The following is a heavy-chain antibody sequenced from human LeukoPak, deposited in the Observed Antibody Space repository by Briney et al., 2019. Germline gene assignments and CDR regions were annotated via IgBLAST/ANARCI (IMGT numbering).Heavy chain of an antibody. D-gene: IGHD6-13*01. V-gene: IGHV4-34*01. CDR1: GESFSDFY. CDR2: INHSGST. J-gene: IGHJ5*02. CDR3: ARGLRDSSGWWGWFDP. Sequence: PSETLSPTCAVYGESFSDFYWSWIRQPPGKGLEWIGEINHSGSTNYNPSLKTRATISVDASKKQFSLKVTSVTAADTAVYYCARGLRDSSGWWGWFDPWGPGTLVTVSS.